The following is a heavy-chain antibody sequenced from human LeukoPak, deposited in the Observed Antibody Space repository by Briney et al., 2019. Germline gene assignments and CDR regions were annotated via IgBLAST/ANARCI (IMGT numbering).Heavy chain of an antibody. J-gene: IGHJ6*03. V-gene: IGHV4-4*07. CDR3: AGVEMATIVGYYYYYYMDV. CDR2: IYTSGST. D-gene: IGHD5-24*01. Sequence: PSETLSLTCTVSGGSISSHYWSWIRQPAGKGLEWIGRIYTSGSTNYNPSLKSRVTMSVDTSKNQFPLKLSSVTAADTAVYYCAGVEMATIVGYYYYYYMDVWGKGTTVTISS. CDR1: GGSISSHY.